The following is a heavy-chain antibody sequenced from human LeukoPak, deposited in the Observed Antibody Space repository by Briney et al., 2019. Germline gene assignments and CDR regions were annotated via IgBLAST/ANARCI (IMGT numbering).Heavy chain of an antibody. D-gene: IGHD4-23*01. CDR1: GASISSGGYF. CDR3: ARERPLDTVVSQDF. V-gene: IGHV4-30-2*01. CDR2: IYHTGNT. Sequence: PAETLSHTCTVSGASISSGGYFWRWIRQPTGKGLEGIGYIYHTGNTYYNPSLESRVTMSVDKSKYQFSLSLASVTVADTAVYYCARERPLDTVVSQDFWGQGTLVIVSS. J-gene: IGHJ4*02.